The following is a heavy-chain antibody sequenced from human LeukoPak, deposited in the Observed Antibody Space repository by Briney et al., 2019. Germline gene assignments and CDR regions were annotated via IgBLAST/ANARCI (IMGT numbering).Heavy chain of an antibody. CDR2: ISSSSSTI. D-gene: IGHD3-22*01. CDR1: GFTFSSYS. J-gene: IGHJ3*02. CDR3: AREPSKGYYYDSSGQPLNDAFDI. V-gene: IGHV3-48*02. Sequence: PSGGSLRLSCAASGFTFSSYSMNWVRQAPGKGLEWVSYISSSSSTIYYADSVKGRFTLSRDNAKNSLYLQMNSLRDEDTAVYYCAREPSKGYYYDSSGQPLNDAFDIWGQGTMVTVSS.